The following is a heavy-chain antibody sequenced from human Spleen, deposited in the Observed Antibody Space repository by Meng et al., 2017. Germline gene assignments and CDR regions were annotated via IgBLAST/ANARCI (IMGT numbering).Heavy chain of an antibody. V-gene: IGHV3-30*01. Sequence: GESLKISCTDSGFTFSGYAMDWVRQAPGEGLEWVAIISYDGSNKYYADSVKGRFTISRDNSKNTVFLQINSLRVEDTAVYYCARSPIDKYDLSALPLDYWGQGTLVTVSS. CDR1: GFTFSGYA. D-gene: IGHD3-16*01. CDR2: ISYDGSNK. CDR3: ARSPIDKYDLSALPLDY. J-gene: IGHJ4*02.